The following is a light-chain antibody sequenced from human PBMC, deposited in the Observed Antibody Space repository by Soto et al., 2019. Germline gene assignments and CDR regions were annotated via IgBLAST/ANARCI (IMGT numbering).Light chain of an antibody. CDR1: SSDIGGYNY. J-gene: IGLJ1*01. V-gene: IGLV2-14*01. Sequence: QSALTQPASVSGSPGQSITLSCTGTSSDIGGYNYVSWFLQHPDKAPKLMIYDVHGRPSGVSNRFSGSKSGNTASLTISGLQAEDEADYYCSSFTSSGTRVFGTGTKLTVL. CDR2: DVH. CDR3: SSFTSSGTRV.